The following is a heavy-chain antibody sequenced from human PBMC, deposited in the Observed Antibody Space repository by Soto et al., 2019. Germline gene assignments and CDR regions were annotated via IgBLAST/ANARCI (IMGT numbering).Heavy chain of an antibody. Sequence: ASVKVSCKVSGYTLTELSMHWVRQAPGKGLEWMGGFDPEDGETIYAQKFQGRVTMTEDTSTDTAYMELSSLRSEDTAVYYCATAYYDFWSGYYTEFDYWGQGTLVTVSS. CDR2: FDPEDGET. V-gene: IGHV1-24*01. CDR1: GYTLTELS. D-gene: IGHD3-3*01. CDR3: ATAYYDFWSGYYTEFDY. J-gene: IGHJ4*02.